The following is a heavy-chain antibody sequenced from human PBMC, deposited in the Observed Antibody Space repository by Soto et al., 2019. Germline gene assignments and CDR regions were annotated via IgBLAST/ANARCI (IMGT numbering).Heavy chain of an antibody. D-gene: IGHD3-22*01. CDR3: ARRDSSGFPDY. V-gene: IGHV5-51*01. Sequence: GESLKISCKGSGYGFPTYWIGWVRQMPGKGLEWMGIIHPGDSDSRYSPSFQGQVTMSVDKSINTAYLQWSSLKASDTAMYYCARRDSSGFPDYWGQGTLVTVSS. J-gene: IGHJ4*02. CDR1: GYGFPTYW. CDR2: IHPGDSDS.